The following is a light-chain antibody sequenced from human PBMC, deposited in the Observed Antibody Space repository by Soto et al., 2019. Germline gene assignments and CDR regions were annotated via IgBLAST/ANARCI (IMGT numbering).Light chain of an antibody. CDR2: EVS. J-gene: IGLJ2*01. CDR1: SSDVGGYNY. CDR3: SAYAGSNVV. Sequence: QSALTQPPSASGSPGQSVTISCTGTSSDVGGYNYVSWYQQHPGTAPNLMIYEVSKRPSGVPDRFSGSKSGNTASLTVSGLQAEDEADYYCSAYAGSNVVFGGGTKLTVL. V-gene: IGLV2-8*01.